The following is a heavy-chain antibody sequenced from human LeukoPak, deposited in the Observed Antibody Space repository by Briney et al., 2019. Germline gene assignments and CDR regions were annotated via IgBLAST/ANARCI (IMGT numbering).Heavy chain of an antibody. Sequence: GASVKVSCKASGYTFTSYDINWVRQASGQGLEWMGWMNPNSGNTGYAQKFQGRVTITRNTSISTAYMELSSLRSEDTAVYYCARESSGGNPHWFDPWGQGTLVNVSS. J-gene: IGHJ5*02. D-gene: IGHD3-10*01. CDR3: ARESSGGNPHWFDP. CDR2: MNPNSGNT. V-gene: IGHV1-8*01. CDR1: GYTFTSYD.